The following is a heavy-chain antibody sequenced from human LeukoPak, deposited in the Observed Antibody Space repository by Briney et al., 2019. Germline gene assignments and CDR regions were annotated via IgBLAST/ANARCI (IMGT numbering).Heavy chain of an antibody. J-gene: IGHJ6*02. CDR2: ISSSGSTT. D-gene: IGHD3-10*01. V-gene: IGHV3-11*01. CDR1: GFTFSDYY. CDR3: ARDMYFGSGTPMQYGMDV. Sequence: PGGSLRLSCAASGFTFSDYYMSWIRQAPGKGLEWVSFISSSGSTTYYVDSVKGRFTLSRDNAKNLLYLQMNSLRAEDSAVYYCARDMYFGSGTPMQYGMDVWGQGTTVTVSS.